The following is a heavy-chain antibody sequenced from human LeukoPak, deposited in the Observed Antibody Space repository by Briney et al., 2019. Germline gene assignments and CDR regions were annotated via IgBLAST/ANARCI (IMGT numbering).Heavy chain of an antibody. Sequence: GRSLRLSCAASGFTFDDYAMHWVRQAPGKGLEWVLGISWNSGSIGYADSVKGRFTISRDNAKNSLYLQMNSLRAEDIALYYCAKASGDYQDYFDYWGQGTLVTVSS. CDR1: GFTFDDYA. J-gene: IGHJ4*02. D-gene: IGHD4-17*01. V-gene: IGHV3-9*03. CDR2: ISWNSGSI. CDR3: AKASGDYQDYFDY.